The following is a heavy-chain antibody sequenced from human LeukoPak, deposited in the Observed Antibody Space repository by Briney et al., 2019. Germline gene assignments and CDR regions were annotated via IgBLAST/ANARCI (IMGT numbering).Heavy chain of an antibody. D-gene: IGHD1-14*01. J-gene: IGHJ5*02. CDR3: ARATGTGDANWLDP. V-gene: IGHV1-2*02. CDR2: INPNSGGT. Sequence: ASVKVSCKASGNTFTGYYMHWVRQAPGQGLEWMGWINPNSGGTNYAQKFQGRVTMTRDTSISTAYMELSRLRSDDTAVYYCARATGTGDANWLDPWGQGTLVTVSS. CDR1: GNTFTGYY.